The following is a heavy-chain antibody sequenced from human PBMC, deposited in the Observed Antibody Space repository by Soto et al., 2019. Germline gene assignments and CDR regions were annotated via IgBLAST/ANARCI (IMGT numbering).Heavy chain of an antibody. J-gene: IGHJ4*02. Sequence: GGSLRLSCTASGFTFNTHWVHWVRQAPGKGLVWVSRIYFDGITTNYADSVKGRLTVSRDNAKNTVYLHVNTLRDEDTAVYYCARGGAMGVDYWGQGTLVTVSS. V-gene: IGHV3-74*01. CDR2: IYFDGITT. D-gene: IGHD1-26*01. CDR1: GFTFNTHW. CDR3: ARGGAMGVDY.